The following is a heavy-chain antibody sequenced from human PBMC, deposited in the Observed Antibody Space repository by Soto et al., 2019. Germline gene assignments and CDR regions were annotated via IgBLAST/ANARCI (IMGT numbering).Heavy chain of an antibody. CDR1: GLSITDSEMG. Sequence: QVTLKESGPVLVNHTEALTLRCTASGLSITDSEMGVSWIRQPPGQPLEWLAHIDSSGEKSYRTYLNSRLAISKDTSKSQIVLTMTNMDPADTATYYCARRHLAVAVSPWFDPWGQGIPVTVSS. CDR2: IDSSGEK. D-gene: IGHD6-19*01. J-gene: IGHJ5*02. CDR3: ARRHLAVAVSPWFDP. V-gene: IGHV2-26*01.